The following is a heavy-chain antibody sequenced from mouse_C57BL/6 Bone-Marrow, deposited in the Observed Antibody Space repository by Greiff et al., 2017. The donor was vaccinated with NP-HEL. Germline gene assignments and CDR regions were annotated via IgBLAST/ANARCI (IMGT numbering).Heavy chain of an antibody. J-gene: IGHJ4*01. V-gene: IGHV2-2*01. Sequence: QVQLKESGPGLVQPSQSLSITCTVSGFSLTSYGVHWVRQSPGKGLEWLGVIWSGGSTDYNAAFISRLSISKDNSKSQVFFKMNSLQADDTAIYYCASCYYYGSSPFAMDYWGQGTSVTVSS. D-gene: IGHD1-1*01. CDR3: ASCYYYGSSPFAMDY. CDR2: IWSGGST. CDR1: GFSLTSYG.